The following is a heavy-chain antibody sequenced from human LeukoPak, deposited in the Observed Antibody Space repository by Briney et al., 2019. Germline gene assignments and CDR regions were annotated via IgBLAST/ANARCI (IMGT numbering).Heavy chain of an antibody. J-gene: IGHJ3*02. CDR3: ARITYSYGQDDDFDI. CDR1: GYTFTSYD. D-gene: IGHD5-18*01. CDR2: INPNSGGT. V-gene: IGHV1-2*04. Sequence: ASAKVSCKASGYTFTSYDINWVRQAPGQRLEWMGWINPNSGGTNYAQKFQGWVTMTRDTSISTAYMEMSRMRYDATAVYYCARITYSYGQDDDFDIWGQGTMVTVSS.